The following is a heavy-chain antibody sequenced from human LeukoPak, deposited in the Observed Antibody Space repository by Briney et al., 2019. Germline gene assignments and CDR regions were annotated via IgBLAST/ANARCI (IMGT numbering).Heavy chain of an antibody. CDR2: IKQDGSEK. Sequence: GGSLKLSCAASGFTFSSYWMSWVRQAPGKGLEWVANIKQDGSEKYYVDSVKGLFTISRDNDKNSLYLQMNSLRAEDTAVYYCARRVVVNPVVFDYWGQGTLVTVSS. V-gene: IGHV3-7*01. J-gene: IGHJ4*02. D-gene: IGHD3-22*01. CDR3: ARRVVVNPVVFDY. CDR1: GFTFSSYW.